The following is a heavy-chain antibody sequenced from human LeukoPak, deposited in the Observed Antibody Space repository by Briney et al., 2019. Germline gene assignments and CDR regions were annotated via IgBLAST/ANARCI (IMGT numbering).Heavy chain of an antibody. Sequence: SETLSLTCAVYGGSFSGYYWSWIRQPPGKGLEWIGEINHSGSTNYNPSLKSRVTISVDTSKNQFSLKLSSVTAADTAVYYCARHVDSGWYRGLDIWGQGTMVTVSS. CDR1: GGSFSGYY. V-gene: IGHV4-34*01. J-gene: IGHJ3*02. D-gene: IGHD6-19*01. CDR2: INHSGST. CDR3: ARHVDSGWYRGLDI.